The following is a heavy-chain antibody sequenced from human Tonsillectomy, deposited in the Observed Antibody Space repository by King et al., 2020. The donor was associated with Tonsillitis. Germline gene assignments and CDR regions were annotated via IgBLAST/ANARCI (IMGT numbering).Heavy chain of an antibody. CDR2: IYYSGST. J-gene: IGHJ4*02. Sequence: VQLQESGPGLVKPSQTLSLTCTVSGGSIRSGGYYWSWIRQHPGKGLEWIGSIYYSGSTYYNPSLKSRVTISVDTSKNQFSLKLSSVTAADTAVYYCAREGPFYYDSSGIDYWGRGTLVTVSS. V-gene: IGHV4-31*03. CDR3: AREGPFYYDSSGIDY. CDR1: GGSIRSGGYY. D-gene: IGHD3-22*01.